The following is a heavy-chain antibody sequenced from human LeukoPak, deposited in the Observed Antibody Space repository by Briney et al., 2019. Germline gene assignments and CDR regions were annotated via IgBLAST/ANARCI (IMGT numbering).Heavy chain of an antibody. CDR1: GFTFSSYS. J-gene: IGHJ4*02. CDR3: AATQPRFVVGICFDY. V-gene: IGHV3-21*01. CDR2: ISSSSSYI. D-gene: IGHD2-21*01. Sequence: GGSLRLSCAASGFTFSSYSMNWVRQAPGKGLEWVSSISSSSSYIYYADSVKGRFTISRDNAKNSLYLQMNSLRAEDTAVYYCAATQPRFVVGICFDYWGQGTLVTVSS.